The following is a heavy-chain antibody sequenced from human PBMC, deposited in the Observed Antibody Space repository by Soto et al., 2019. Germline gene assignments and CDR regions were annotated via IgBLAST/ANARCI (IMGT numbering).Heavy chain of an antibody. CDR2: ISGSGGST. V-gene: IGHV3-23*01. CDR1: GSTFSSYA. CDR3: AKVGGEQLGHYYYYGMDV. J-gene: IGHJ6*02. D-gene: IGHD6-6*01. Sequence: EVQLLESGGGLAQPGGSLTLSCAASGSTFSSYAMSWVRQAPGKGLEWVSAISGSGGSTHYADSVKGRFTVSRDNSKNTLYLQMNSLRAEDTAVYYCAKVGGEQLGHYYYYGMDVWGQGTTVTVSS.